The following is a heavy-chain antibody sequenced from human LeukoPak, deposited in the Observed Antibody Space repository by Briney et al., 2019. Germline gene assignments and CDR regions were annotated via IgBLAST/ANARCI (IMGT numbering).Heavy chain of an antibody. J-gene: IGHJ6*03. D-gene: IGHD6-6*01. CDR3: ASLIAARPYYYYMDV. CDR2: IYTSGST. V-gene: IGHV4-4*09. Sequence: SETLSLTCTVSGGSISSYYRSWIRQPPGKGLEWIGYIYTSGSTNYNPSLKSRVTISVDTSKNQFSLKLSSVTAADTAVYYCASLIAARPYYYYMDVWGKGTTVTVSS. CDR1: GGSISSYY.